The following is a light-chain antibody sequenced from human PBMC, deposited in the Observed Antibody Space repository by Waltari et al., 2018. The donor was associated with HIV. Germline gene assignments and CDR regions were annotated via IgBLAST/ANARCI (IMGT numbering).Light chain of an antibody. Sequence: VSGSPGQSITISCTGTSSDIGGYKYVSWYQQQPGKAPKLMISEVSNRPSGVSNRFSGSKSGNTASLTISGLQAEDEADYYCSSYTTSSTWVFGGGTKLTVL. J-gene: IGLJ3*02. CDR1: SSDIGGYKY. CDR3: SSYTTSSTWV. CDR2: EVS. V-gene: IGLV2-14*01.